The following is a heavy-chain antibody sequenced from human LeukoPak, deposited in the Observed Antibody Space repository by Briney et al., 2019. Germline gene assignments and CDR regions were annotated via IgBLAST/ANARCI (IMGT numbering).Heavy chain of an antibody. V-gene: IGHV4-38-2*01. CDR2: IYYSGST. D-gene: IGHD6-13*01. CDR3: ARPGIAATGAFDC. J-gene: IGHJ4*02. CDR1: AFTFSDYQ. Sequence: GSLRLSCAASAFTFSDYQMSWIRQAPGKGLEWIGSIYYSGSTYYNPSLKSRVSISVDTSKNQFSLNLTSVTAADTAVYFCARPGIAATGAFDCWGQGTLVTVSS.